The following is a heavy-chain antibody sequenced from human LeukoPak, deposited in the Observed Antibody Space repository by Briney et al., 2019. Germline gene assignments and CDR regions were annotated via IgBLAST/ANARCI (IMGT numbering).Heavy chain of an antibody. D-gene: IGHD2-21*02. CDR2: IIPIFGTA. Sequence: ASVKVSCKASGGTFSSYAISWVRQAPGQGLEWMGGIIPIFGTANYAQKFQGRVTITADKSTSTAYMELSSLRSEDTAVYYCARAGDCGGDCQDDPAFDYRGQGTLVTVSS. V-gene: IGHV1-69*06. J-gene: IGHJ4*02. CDR1: GGTFSSYA. CDR3: ARAGDCGGDCQDDPAFDY.